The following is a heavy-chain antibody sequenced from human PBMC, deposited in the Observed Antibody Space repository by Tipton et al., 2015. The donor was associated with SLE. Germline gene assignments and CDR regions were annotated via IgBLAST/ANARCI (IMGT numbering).Heavy chain of an antibody. J-gene: IGHJ3*02. D-gene: IGHD1-1*01. CDR3: ARGGYGTTDAFDI. CDR1: GGSISSHY. CDR2: VYTSGST. V-gene: IGHV4-4*09. Sequence: TLSLTCTVSGGSISSHYWSWIRQPAGKGLEWIGYVYTSGSTNYNPSLKSRVTISVDTSKNQFSLKLGSVTAADTAVYYCARGGYGTTDAFDIWGQGTMVTVSS.